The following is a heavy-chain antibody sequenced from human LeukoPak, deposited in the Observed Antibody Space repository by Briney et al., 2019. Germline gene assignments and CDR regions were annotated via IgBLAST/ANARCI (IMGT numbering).Heavy chain of an antibody. Sequence: SETLSLTCAVYGGSFSGYYWSWIRQPPGKGLEWIGEINHSGSTNYNPSLKSRVTISVDTSKNQFSLKLSSVTAADTAVYYCARGWGDHGAHYFDYWGQGTLVTVSS. J-gene: IGHJ4*02. CDR1: GGSFSGYY. CDR3: ARGWGDHGAHYFDY. CDR2: INHSGST. V-gene: IGHV4-34*01. D-gene: IGHD7-27*01.